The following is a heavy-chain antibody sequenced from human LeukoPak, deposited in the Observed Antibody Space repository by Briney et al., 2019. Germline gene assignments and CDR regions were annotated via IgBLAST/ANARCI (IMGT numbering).Heavy chain of an antibody. CDR3: ARQSPGSGYQYRYYFDY. V-gene: IGHV4-31*03. Sequence: KPSETLSLTCTVSGGSVNSGGYYWSWSRQYPGRGLEWIGYIYFSGSTFYNPSFESRVFLSFDTSKNQFSLRLSSVTAADTAIYYYARQSPGSGYQYRYYFDYWGQGTLVTVSS. CDR2: IYFSGST. CDR1: GGSVNSGGYY. J-gene: IGHJ4*02. D-gene: IGHD3-22*01.